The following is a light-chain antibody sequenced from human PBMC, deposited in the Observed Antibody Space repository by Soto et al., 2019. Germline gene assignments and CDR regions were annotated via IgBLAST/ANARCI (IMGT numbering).Light chain of an antibody. V-gene: IGKV3-11*01. CDR2: DAS. CDR1: QSIGTY. CDR3: QQRHTWPLT. J-gene: IGKJ4*01. Sequence: EIVLTQSPATLSLSAGERATLSCRASQSIGTYLAWYQQKPDQAPRLLFSDASNRAIGIPARFSGSGSGTDFTLSISSLEPEDFAVYYCQQRHTWPLTFGGGTKVEIK.